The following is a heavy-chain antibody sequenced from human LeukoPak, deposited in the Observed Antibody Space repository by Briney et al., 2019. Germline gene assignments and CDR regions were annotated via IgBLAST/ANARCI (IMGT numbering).Heavy chain of an antibody. CDR1: GGSISSYY. Sequence: PSETLSLTCTVSGGSISSYYWSWIRQPAGKGLEWIGRIYTSGSTNYNPSLKSRVTISVDTSKNQFSLRLNSVTAADTAVYYCARLDCSGGSCYSGTYYFDCWGQGTLVTVSS. D-gene: IGHD2-15*01. J-gene: IGHJ4*02. CDR3: ARLDCSGGSCYSGTYYFDC. V-gene: IGHV4-4*07. CDR2: IYTSGST.